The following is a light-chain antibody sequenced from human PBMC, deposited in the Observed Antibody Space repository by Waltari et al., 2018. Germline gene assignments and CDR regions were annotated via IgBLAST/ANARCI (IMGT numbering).Light chain of an antibody. CDR2: EVT. J-gene: IGLJ2*01. CDR1: TSDVGFYAR. Sequence: QSALTQPASVSGSPGQSFTIPCTGSTSDVGFYARVPWSQHHPGKAPKLLIYEVTKRPSGVSNHFSGSKSGNTASLTISGLQAEDEADYFCCSYAGSNTRVFGGGTKLTVL. V-gene: IGLV2-23*02. CDR3: CSYAGSNTRV.